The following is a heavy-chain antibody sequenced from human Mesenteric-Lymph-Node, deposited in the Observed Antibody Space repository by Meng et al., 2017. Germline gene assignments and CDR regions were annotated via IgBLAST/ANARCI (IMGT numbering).Heavy chain of an antibody. CDR3: ARGYVATETHYYGMDV. CDR2: INPSGGSA. J-gene: IGHJ6*02. CDR1: GYSFTNYY. D-gene: IGHD5-12*01. Sequence: ASAKVSCKASGYSFTNYYIHWVRQAPGQGLEWMGVINPSGGSAPYAQKFQGRVTMTRDTSTSTVYMDLSSLTSEDTAVYYCARGYVATETHYYGMDVWGQGTTVTVSS. V-gene: IGHV1-46*01.